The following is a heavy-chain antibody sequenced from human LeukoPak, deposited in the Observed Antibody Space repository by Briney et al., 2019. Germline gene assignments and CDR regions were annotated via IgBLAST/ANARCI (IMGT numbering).Heavy chain of an antibody. D-gene: IGHD3-3*01. CDR1: GFTFSTYW. CDR2: IKQDGSEK. J-gene: IGHJ4*02. Sequence: GGSLRLSCAASGFTFSTYWMSWVRQAPGKGLEWVANIKQDGSEKYYVDSVKGRFTISRDNAKNSLYLQMNSLRAEDTAVYYCASNREYYDFWSGYYGIWGQGTLVTVSS. CDR3: ASNREYYDFWSGYYGI. V-gene: IGHV3-7*01.